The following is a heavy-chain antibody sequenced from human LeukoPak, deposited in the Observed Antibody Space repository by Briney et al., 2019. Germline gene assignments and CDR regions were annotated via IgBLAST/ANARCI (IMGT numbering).Heavy chain of an antibody. Sequence: GGSLRLSCAASGFTVSSNYMSWVRQAPGQGLEWVSVIYSGGSTYYAESVKGRFTISRDNSKNVQYFQMNSLRAQDTAVYYCARGLGYYDSSGYYYGNLNFDYWGQGTMVTVSS. CDR1: GFTVSSNY. D-gene: IGHD3-22*01. J-gene: IGHJ4*01. CDR3: ARGLGYYDSSGYYYGNLNFDY. CDR2: IYSGGST. V-gene: IGHV3-53*01.